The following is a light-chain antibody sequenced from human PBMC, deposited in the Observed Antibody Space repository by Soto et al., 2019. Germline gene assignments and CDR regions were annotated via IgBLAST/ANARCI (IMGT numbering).Light chain of an antibody. CDR1: SSNIGSNY. Sequence: QSVLTQPPSVSAAPGQKVTISCSGSSSNIGSNYVAWYQQVPGTAPKLLIYENNNRPSGIPARFFGSKSGTSVTLSITGLQTGDEADYYCGSWDSSLTAGVFGGGTQLTVL. J-gene: IGLJ3*02. V-gene: IGLV1-51*02. CDR2: ENN. CDR3: GSWDSSLTAGV.